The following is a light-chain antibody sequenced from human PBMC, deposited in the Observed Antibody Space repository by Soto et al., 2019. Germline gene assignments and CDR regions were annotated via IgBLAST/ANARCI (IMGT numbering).Light chain of an antibody. J-gene: IGLJ1*01. Sequence: QSVLTQPASVSGSPGQSITISCTGTISDFVVYNYVSWYQQHPGKAPKLMIYGVSNRPSGVSNRFSGSKSGNTASLTISGLPADDEADYYCSSHTISSALQVFGTGTKGTVL. CDR2: GVS. CDR3: SSHTISSALQV. CDR1: ISDFVVYNY. V-gene: IGLV2-14*01.